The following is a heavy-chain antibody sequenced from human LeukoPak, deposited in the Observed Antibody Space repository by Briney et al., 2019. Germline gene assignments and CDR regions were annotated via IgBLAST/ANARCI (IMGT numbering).Heavy chain of an antibody. CDR2: IYYSGST. D-gene: IGHD2-21*01. Sequence: TSETLSLTCTVSGGSISSYYWSWIRQPPGKGLEWIGYIYYSGSTNYNPSLKSRVTISVDTSKNQFSLKLSSVTAADTAVYYCARHSAYYWEGRFDPWGQGTLVTVFS. V-gene: IGHV4-59*08. J-gene: IGHJ5*02. CDR1: GGSISSYY. CDR3: ARHSAYYWEGRFDP.